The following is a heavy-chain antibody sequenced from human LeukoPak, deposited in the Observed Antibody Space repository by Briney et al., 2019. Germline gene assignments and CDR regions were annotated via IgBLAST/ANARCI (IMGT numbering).Heavy chain of an antibody. Sequence: GGSLRLSCAASGFTFSDYYMSWIRQAPGKGLEWVSYISSSSSTIYYADSVKGRFTISRDNAKNSLYLQMNSLRAEDTAVYYCARVGIIAAEPSDYWGQGTLVTVSS. D-gene: IGHD6-13*01. V-gene: IGHV3-11*01. CDR3: ARVGIIAAEPSDY. CDR1: GFTFSDYY. J-gene: IGHJ4*02. CDR2: ISSSSSTI.